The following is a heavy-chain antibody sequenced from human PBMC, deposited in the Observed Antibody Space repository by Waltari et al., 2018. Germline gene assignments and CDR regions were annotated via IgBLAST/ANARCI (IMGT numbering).Heavy chain of an antibody. CDR1: GGTLNSDA. CDR2: FGPILGIP. CDR3: AGGVRIFGVVRWFDP. J-gene: IGHJ5*02. V-gene: IGHV1-69*10. D-gene: IGHD3-3*01. Sequence: QVQLVQSGAEVKKPGSSVKVSCKTSGGTLNSDAITRVRQAPGQSLEWRGGFGPILGIPNHAPKFQGRVTITADTSTGTVYMELRSLRSDDTAVYYCAGGVRIFGVVRWFDPWGQGTLVTVSS.